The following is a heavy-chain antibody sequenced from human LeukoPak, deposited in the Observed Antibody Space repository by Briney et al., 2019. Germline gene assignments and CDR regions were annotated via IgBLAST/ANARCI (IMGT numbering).Heavy chain of an antibody. Sequence: PSETLSLTCTVSGGSVSSGSYYWSWIRQPPGKGLEWIGYIYYSGSTNYNPSLKSRVTISVDTSKNQFSLKLSSVTAADTAVYYCARSWFGELLPFDPWGQGTLVTVSS. D-gene: IGHD3-10*01. V-gene: IGHV4-61*01. CDR3: ARSWFGELLPFDP. CDR1: GGSVSSGSYY. CDR2: IYYSGST. J-gene: IGHJ5*02.